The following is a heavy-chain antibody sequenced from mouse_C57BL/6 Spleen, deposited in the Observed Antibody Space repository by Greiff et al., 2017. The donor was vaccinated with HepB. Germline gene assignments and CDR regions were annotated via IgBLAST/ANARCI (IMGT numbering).Heavy chain of an antibody. D-gene: IGHD2-3*01. CDR2: ISSGSSTI. CDR3: ARPMVSYAMDY. V-gene: IGHV5-17*01. CDR1: GFTFSDYG. Sequence: EVNVVESGGGLVKPGGSLKLSCAASGFTFSDYGMHWVRQAPEKGLEWVAYISSGSSTIYYADTVKGRFTISRDNAKNTLFLQMTSLRSEDTAMYYCARPMVSYAMDYWGQGTSVTVSS. J-gene: IGHJ4*01.